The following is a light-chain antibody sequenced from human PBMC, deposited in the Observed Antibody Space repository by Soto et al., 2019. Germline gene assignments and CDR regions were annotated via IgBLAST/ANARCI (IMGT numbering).Light chain of an antibody. CDR2: SNN. CDR3: AAWDDSLNGYVV. V-gene: IGLV1-44*01. Sequence: QSVLTQPPSVSGIPGQRVTISCSGSSSNIGSNTVNWYQQLPGTAPKLLIYSNNQRPSGVPDRFSGSKSGTSASLAISGLQSEDEPDYYCAAWDDSLNGYVVFGGGTKVTVL. J-gene: IGLJ2*01. CDR1: SSNIGSNT.